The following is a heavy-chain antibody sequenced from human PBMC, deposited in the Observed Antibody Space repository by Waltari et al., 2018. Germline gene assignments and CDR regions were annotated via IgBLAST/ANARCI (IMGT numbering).Heavy chain of an antibody. J-gene: IGHJ6*02. V-gene: IGHV3-9*03. Sequence: EVQLVESGGGLVQPGGSLRLACAASGFTFDDYAMPWVRQCPGKGLERVSGISWNSGSIGYADSVKGRFTISRDNAKNSLYLQMNSLRAEDMALYYCAKGHSSGYYSAGMDVWGQGTTVTVSS. D-gene: IGHD3-22*01. CDR2: ISWNSGSI. CDR1: GFTFDDYA. CDR3: AKGHSSGYYSAGMDV.